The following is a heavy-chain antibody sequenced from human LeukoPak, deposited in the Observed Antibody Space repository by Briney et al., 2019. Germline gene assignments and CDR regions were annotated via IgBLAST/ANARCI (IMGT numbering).Heavy chain of an antibody. CDR3: ARSEMATRADY. CDR1: GFTFNTYW. D-gene: IGHD5-24*01. CDR2: INSDGSNT. V-gene: IGHV3-74*01. Sequence: GGSLRLSCAASGFTFNTYWMHWVRQAPGKGLVWVSRINSDGSNTIYADSVKGRFTISRDNAKNSLYLQMNSLRAEDTAVYYCARSEMATRADYWGQGTLVTVSS. J-gene: IGHJ4*02.